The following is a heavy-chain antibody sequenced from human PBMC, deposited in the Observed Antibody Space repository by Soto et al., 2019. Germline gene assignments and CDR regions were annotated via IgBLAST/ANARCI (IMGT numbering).Heavy chain of an antibody. Sequence: QVQLQESGPGLVKPSETLSLTCTVSGGSVSSGSYYWSWIRQPPGKGLEWIGYIYYSGSTNYNPSLQSRVTISVDTSKNQFSPKRSSVTAADTAVYYCARDPLGGCMNAFDIWGQGTMVTVSS. D-gene: IGHD2-8*01. CDR2: IYYSGST. V-gene: IGHV4-61*01. CDR3: ARDPLGGCMNAFDI. J-gene: IGHJ3*02. CDR1: GGSVSSGSYY.